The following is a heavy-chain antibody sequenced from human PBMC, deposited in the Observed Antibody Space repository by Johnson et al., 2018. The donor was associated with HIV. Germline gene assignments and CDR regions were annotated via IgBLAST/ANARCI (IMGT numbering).Heavy chain of an antibody. CDR3: ARGVSMFSSSWLESYAFDI. CDR2: MGTAGDR. Sequence: VQLVESGGGVVQTGGSLRLSCAASGFTVSSNSMHWVRQPTGQGLEWVSGMGTAGDRHYADSVNGRFTVSRENAKNSLHLQMNNLRAGDTAVYYCARGVSMFSSSWLESYAFDIWGQGTMVTVSS. J-gene: IGHJ3*02. CDR1: GFTVSSNS. V-gene: IGHV3-13*01. D-gene: IGHD6-13*01.